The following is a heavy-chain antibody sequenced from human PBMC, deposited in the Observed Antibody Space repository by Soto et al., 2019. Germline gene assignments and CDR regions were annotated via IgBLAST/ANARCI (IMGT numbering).Heavy chain of an antibody. CDR3: ARGGISHWAYFYYMDV. V-gene: IGHV4-34*01. J-gene: IGHJ6*03. Sequence: SETRSLTCVVSGGSLSDYFWSWIRQPPGMALEWIGEINHLGSINYNPSLKSRVTMSVDTSKNQFSLTLNSVTAADTATYYCARGGISHWAYFYYMDVWDRGTTVTVS. CDR2: INHLGSI. CDR1: GGSLSDYF. D-gene: IGHD2-21*01.